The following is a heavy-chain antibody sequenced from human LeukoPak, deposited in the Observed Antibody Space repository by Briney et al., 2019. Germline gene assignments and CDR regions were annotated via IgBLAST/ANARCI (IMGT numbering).Heavy chain of an antibody. D-gene: IGHD1-20*01. CDR3: ARDYNFVPDY. Sequence: ASVKVSCTASGYTFIRNGISWVRQAPGQGLEWMGWISAHNGNTNYAQKFQGRVTMTTDTSTSTAYMELRSLRSDDTAVYYCARDYNFVPDYWGQGTLVTVSS. CDR1: GYTFIRNG. V-gene: IGHV1-18*01. J-gene: IGHJ4*02. CDR2: ISAHNGNT.